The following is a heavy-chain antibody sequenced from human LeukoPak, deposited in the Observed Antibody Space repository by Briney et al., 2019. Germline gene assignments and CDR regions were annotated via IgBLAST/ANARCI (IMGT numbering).Heavy chain of an antibody. D-gene: IGHD3-10*01. Sequence: GGSLRLSCAASGFTFSNYAMRWVRQAPGKGLEWVSGISGSGGSTYYADSVKGRFTISRDNSKNTLYLQMNSLRAEDTAVYYCAKPRDYYGPFAYWGQGTLVTVSS. CDR1: GFTFSNYA. CDR2: ISGSGGST. CDR3: AKPRDYYGPFAY. V-gene: IGHV3-23*01. J-gene: IGHJ4*02.